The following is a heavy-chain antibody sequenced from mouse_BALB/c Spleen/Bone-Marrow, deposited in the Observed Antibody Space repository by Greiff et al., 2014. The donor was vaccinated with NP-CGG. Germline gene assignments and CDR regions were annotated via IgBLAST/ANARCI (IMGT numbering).Heavy chain of an antibody. V-gene: IGHV14-3*02. CDR1: GFNIKDTY. Sequence: EVKLVESGAELVKPGASVKLSCTASGFNIKDTYMHWVKQRPEQGLEWIGRIDPANGNTKYDPKFQGKATITADTSSNTAYLQLSSLTSEDTAVYYCAIYYGNYYAMDYWGQGTSATVSS. CDR3: AIYYGNYYAMDY. J-gene: IGHJ4*01. CDR2: IDPANGNT. D-gene: IGHD2-1*01.